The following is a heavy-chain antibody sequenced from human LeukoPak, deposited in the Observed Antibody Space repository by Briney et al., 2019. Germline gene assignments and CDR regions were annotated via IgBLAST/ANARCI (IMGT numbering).Heavy chain of an antibody. CDR1: GFTFDDYA. J-gene: IGHJ4*02. Sequence: GGSLRLSCAASGFTFDDYAMHWVRQAPGKGLEWVSGISWNSGSIGYADSVKGRFTVSRDNAKNSLYLQMNSLRAEDTALYYCAKDLGYSSSSHFDYWGQGTLVTVSS. CDR2: ISWNSGSI. D-gene: IGHD6-6*01. V-gene: IGHV3-9*01. CDR3: AKDLGYSSSSHFDY.